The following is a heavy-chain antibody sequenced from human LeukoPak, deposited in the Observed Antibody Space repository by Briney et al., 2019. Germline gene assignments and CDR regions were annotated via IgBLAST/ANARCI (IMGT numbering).Heavy chain of an antibody. CDR2: FDPEDGET. J-gene: IGHJ4*02. CDR1: GYTLTELS. CDR3: ATGDFWSGYFPTDY. Sequence: ASVKVSCKVSGYTLTELSMHWVRQAPGKGLEWMGGFDPEDGETIYAQKFQGRVTMTEDTSTDTAYMELSRLRSEGTAVYYCATGDFWSGYFPTDYWGQGTLVTVSS. D-gene: IGHD3-3*01. V-gene: IGHV1-24*01.